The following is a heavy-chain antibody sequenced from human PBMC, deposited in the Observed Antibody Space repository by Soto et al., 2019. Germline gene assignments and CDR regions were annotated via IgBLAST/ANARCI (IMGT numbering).Heavy chain of an antibody. Sequence: GGSLRLSCAASGFTFSSYAMHWVRQAPGKGLEWVAVISYGGSNKYYADSVKGRFTISRDNSKNTLYLQMNSLRAEDTAVYYCAGGYSYGPLDYWGQGTLVTVSS. CDR1: GFTFSSYA. CDR2: ISYGGSNK. J-gene: IGHJ4*02. CDR3: AGGYSYGPLDY. V-gene: IGHV3-30-3*01. D-gene: IGHD5-18*01.